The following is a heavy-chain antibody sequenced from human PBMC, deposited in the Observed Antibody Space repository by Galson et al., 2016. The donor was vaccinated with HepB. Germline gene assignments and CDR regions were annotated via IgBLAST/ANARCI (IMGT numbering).Heavy chain of an antibody. CDR1: GYSFTSYW. CDR3: ARAYGSGSYNYYYYGMDV. D-gene: IGHD3-10*01. J-gene: IGHJ6*02. Sequence: QSGAEVKRPGESLKISCKGSGYSFTSYWIGWVRQMPGKGLEWMGIIYPGVSDTRYSPSFQGQVTISADKSLSTAYLQWSSLKASDTAMYYCARAYGSGSYNYYYYGMDVWGQGTTVTVSS. CDR2: IYPGVSDT. V-gene: IGHV5-51*01.